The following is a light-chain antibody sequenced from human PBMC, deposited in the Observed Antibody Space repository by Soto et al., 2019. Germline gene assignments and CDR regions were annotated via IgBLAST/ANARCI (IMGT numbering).Light chain of an antibody. Sequence: DIVLTQSPGTLSLSPGERATLSCRASQSVSSKYLAWYQQKPGQAPRVLIYGASIRATGIPERFSGGGSGRDFTLTITSLEPEDFAVYYCQQRSTWLYTFGQGTKLEV. CDR3: QQRSTWLYT. J-gene: IGKJ2*01. V-gene: IGKV3D-20*02. CDR2: GAS. CDR1: QSVSSKY.